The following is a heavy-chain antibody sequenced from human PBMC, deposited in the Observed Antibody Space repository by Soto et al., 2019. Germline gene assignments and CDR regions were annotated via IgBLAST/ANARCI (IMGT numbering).Heavy chain of an antibody. V-gene: IGHV4-31*03. D-gene: IGHD6-25*01. J-gene: IGHJ5*02. CDR1: VDSIRDGGYY. CDR3: AKDPSPQPIPAVNQGWFEA. CDR2: IYFTGKT. Sequence: SETLSLTCTFSVDSIRDGGYYCAWIRQRPGKGLEWMGYIYFTGKTNYNPSLENRLTMSVDMSRRQLYLRLTSVTAADTAVYFCAKDPSPQPIPAVNQGWFEAWGEG.